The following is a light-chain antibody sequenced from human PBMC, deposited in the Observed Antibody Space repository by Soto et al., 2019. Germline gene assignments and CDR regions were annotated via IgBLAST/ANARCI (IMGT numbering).Light chain of an antibody. CDR1: QGISNW. Sequence: DIQMTQSPSSVSASVGDRVTITCRASQGISNWLAWYQQQPGKAPKLLIYGASSLQSGVPSRFSGGGSGTHFTLIISSLQPEDFATYYCKQTNTFPPLTFGGGPRWRS. J-gene: IGKJ4*01. V-gene: IGKV1-12*01. CDR2: GAS. CDR3: KQTNTFPPLT.